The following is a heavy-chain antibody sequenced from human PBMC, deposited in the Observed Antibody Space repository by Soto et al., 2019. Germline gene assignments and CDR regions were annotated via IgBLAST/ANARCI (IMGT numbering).Heavy chain of an antibody. V-gene: IGHV1-69*06. CDR1: GGTLSSYI. CDR2: FIPFFGTT. J-gene: IGHJ3*02. CDR3: MPLSSDRALAGIDI. D-gene: IGHD6-19*01. Sequence: QVQLVQSGAEVKKPGSSMRVSCRASGGTLSSYIITWVRQAPGQGLEWMGGFIPFFGTTKYAQKFHGRLTITADNSTTTAYMELSSVRSEDTSMYYCMPLSSDRALAGIDIWGQGKRVTVSS.